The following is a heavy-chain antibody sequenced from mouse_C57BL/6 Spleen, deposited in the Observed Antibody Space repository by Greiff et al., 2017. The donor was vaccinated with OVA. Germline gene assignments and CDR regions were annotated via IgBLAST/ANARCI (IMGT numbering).Heavy chain of an antibody. J-gene: IGHJ3*01. Sequence: EVKLVESGGGLVKPGGSLKLSCAASGFTFSSYAMSWVRQTPEKRLEWVATISDGGSYTYYPDNVTGRFTISRDNAKNNLYLQMSHLKSEDTAMYYGARMGGLGRGGAWFAYWGQGTLVTVSA. CDR2: ISDGGSYT. CDR3: ARMGGLGRGGAWFAY. CDR1: GFTFSSYA. D-gene: IGHD4-1*01. V-gene: IGHV5-4*03.